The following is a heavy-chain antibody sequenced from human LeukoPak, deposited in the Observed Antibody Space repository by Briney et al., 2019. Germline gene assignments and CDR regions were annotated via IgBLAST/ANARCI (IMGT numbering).Heavy chain of an antibody. CDR1: GFTFSSYA. CDR2: ISGSGGST. V-gene: IGHV3-23*01. J-gene: IGHJ4*02. CDR3: AKDGSCSSTSCYYGY. Sequence: PGGSLRLSCAASGFTFSSYAMSWVRQAPGKGLEWVSAISGSGGSTYYADSVKGRFTISRDNFKNTLYLQMNSLRAEDTAVYYCAKDGSCSSTSCYYGYWGQGTLVAVSS. D-gene: IGHD2-2*01.